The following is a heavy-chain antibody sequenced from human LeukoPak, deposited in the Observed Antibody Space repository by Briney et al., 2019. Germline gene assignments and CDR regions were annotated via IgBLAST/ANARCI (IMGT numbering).Heavy chain of an antibody. D-gene: IGHD5-12*01. CDR2: MNPNSGNT. CDR1: AYTFTSYD. V-gene: IGHV1-8*01. J-gene: IGHJ6*03. CDR3: ARGGYGGLYYYYYMDV. Sequence: ASVKVSCKASAYTFTSYDINWVRQATGQGLERMGWMNPNSGNTGYAQKFQGRVTMTRNTSISTAYMELSSLRSEDTAVYYCARGGYGGLYYYYYMDVWGKGTTVTVSS.